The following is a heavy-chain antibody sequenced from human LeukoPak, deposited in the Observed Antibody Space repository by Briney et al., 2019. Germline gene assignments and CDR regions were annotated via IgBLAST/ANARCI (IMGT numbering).Heavy chain of an antibody. J-gene: IGHJ6*03. CDR3: VRGNYCSGGSCYHYYYYYMDV. CDR1: GGSFNGYY. CDR2: INPSGST. V-gene: IGHV4-34*01. Sequence: SETLSLTCAVYGGSFNGYYWSWIRQPPGKGLEWIGEINPSGSTNYNPSLKSRVTISVDMSNNQFSLKLSSVTAADTAVYYCVRGNYCSGGSCYHYYYYYMDVWGKGTTVTVSS. D-gene: IGHD2-15*01.